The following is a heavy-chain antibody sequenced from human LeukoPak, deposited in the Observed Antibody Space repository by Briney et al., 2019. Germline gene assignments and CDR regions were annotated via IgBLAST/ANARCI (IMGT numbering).Heavy chain of an antibody. Sequence: PGGSLRLSCAASGFTFSDYYMSWIRQAPGKGLEWVSSISSSGVVRYYADSVKGRFTISRDNAKNSLNLQMNRLRAEDTAVYYCARDIHWGWGYYFENWGQGTLVTVSS. D-gene: IGHD7-27*01. CDR1: GFTFSDYY. CDR3: ARDIHWGWGYYFEN. V-gene: IGHV3-11*01. CDR2: ISSSGVVR. J-gene: IGHJ4*02.